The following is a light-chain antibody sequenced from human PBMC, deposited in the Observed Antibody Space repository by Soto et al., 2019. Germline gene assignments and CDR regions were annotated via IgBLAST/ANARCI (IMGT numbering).Light chain of an antibody. Sequence: IQMTKSPSTLSASVGDRVTITCRASRSLQTWLAWYQQKPGKVPKLLIYQASSLQNGVPARFIGSGSETEFTLTISSLQPDDVATYYWQQYSCLWTFGPRSKVDNK. J-gene: IGKJ1*01. CDR2: QAS. CDR3: QQYSCLWT. V-gene: IGKV1-5*03. CDR1: RSLQTW.